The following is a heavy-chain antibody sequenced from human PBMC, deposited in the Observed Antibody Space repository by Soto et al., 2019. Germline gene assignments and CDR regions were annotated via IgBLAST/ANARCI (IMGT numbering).Heavy chain of an antibody. Sequence: SVKVSCKASGGTFSSYAISWVRQAPGQGLEWMGGIIPIFGTANYAKKFQGRVTITADESTSTAYMELSSLRSEDTAVYYCASATVTISGGCGDAFRXWGQGTMVTVS. CDR1: GGTFSSYA. CDR3: ASATVTISGGCGDAFRX. D-gene: IGHD4-17*01. J-gene: IGHJ3*02. V-gene: IGHV1-69*13. CDR2: IIPIFGTA.